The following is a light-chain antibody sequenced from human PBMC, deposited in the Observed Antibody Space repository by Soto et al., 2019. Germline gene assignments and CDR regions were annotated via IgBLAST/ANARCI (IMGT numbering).Light chain of an antibody. Sequence: QSALTQPPSASGSHGQSVTISCTGTSSDVGGYNYVSWYQHHPGKAPKLMIYEVTKRPSGVPDRFSGSKSGNTASLTVSGLQAEDEAAYYCSSYAGSNNPVIFGGGTKLTVL. CDR1: SSDVGGYNY. J-gene: IGLJ2*01. V-gene: IGLV2-8*01. CDR3: SSYAGSNNPVI. CDR2: EVT.